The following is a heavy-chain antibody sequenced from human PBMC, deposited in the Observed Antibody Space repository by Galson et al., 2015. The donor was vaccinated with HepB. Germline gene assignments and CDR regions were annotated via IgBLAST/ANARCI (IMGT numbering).Heavy chain of an antibody. CDR1: GFTFSNYG. CDR2: IRYDGTIG. V-gene: IGHV3-30*02. J-gene: IGHJ4*02. D-gene: IGHD2/OR15-2a*01. CDR3: AKHNGDYFGHFDS. Sequence: SLRLSCAASGFTFSNYGMHWVRQVPGKGLQWVTFIRYDGTIGYYADFVKGRFTISRDNSKNTLFLEINRLRDEDTAVYYCAKHNGDYFGHFDSWGQGTLVTVSS.